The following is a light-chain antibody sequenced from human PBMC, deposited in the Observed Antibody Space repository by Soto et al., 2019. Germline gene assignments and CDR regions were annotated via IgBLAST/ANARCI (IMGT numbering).Light chain of an antibody. CDR2: VAS. V-gene: IGKV1-39*01. CDR1: QNINRY. Sequence: DIQMTQSPSSLSASVGDRVTITCRASQNINRYLNWYQQKPGKAPKVLILVASSLESGVPSRFRGSGSGTDFTLTISSLQPEDFATYYCQQCFWHWTFGQGTKVDIK. CDR3: QQCFWHWT. J-gene: IGKJ1*01.